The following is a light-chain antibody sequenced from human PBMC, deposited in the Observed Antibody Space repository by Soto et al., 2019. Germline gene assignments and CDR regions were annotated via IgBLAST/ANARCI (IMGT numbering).Light chain of an antibody. CDR3: QQSYSTPQT. V-gene: IGKV1-39*01. J-gene: IGKJ1*01. Sequence: DIQMTQSPSSLSASVGDRVTITCRASQSISSYLNWYQQKPGKAPKLLIYAASRLQSGVPSRFSGSGSGTDFTLTISSLQPEDFATYYCQQSYSTPQTFGQVTMVEIK. CDR2: AAS. CDR1: QSISSY.